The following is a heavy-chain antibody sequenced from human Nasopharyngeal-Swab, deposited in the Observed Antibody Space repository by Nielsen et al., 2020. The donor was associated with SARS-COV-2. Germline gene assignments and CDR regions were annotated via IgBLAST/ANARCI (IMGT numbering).Heavy chain of an antibody. Sequence: GGSPRLSCAASGFIFSDYYMSWVRQAPGKGLEWVSYISTSGTTIYYADSVKGRFTISRDNAKNSLYLQMNSLRAEDTAVYYCARDSYTNGLVKTFWGQGTLVTVSS. CDR2: ISTSGTTI. J-gene: IGHJ4*02. D-gene: IGHD4-11*01. CDR1: GFIFSDYY. V-gene: IGHV3-11*04. CDR3: ARDSYTNGLVKTF.